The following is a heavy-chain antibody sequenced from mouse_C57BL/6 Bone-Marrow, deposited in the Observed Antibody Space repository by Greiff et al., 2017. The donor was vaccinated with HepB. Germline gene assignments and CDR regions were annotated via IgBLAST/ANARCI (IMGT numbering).Heavy chain of an antibody. CDR2: ISSGGSYT. CDR1: GFTFSSYG. CDR3: SGRITSVVRAMDY. V-gene: IGHV5-6*02. J-gene: IGHJ4*01. D-gene: IGHD1-1*01. Sequence: EVMLVESGGDLVKPGGSLKLSCAASGFTFSSYGMSWVRQTPDKRLEWVATISSGGSYTYYPDSVKGRFTISRDNTKNTLYLQMSSLKSEDTAMYYCSGRITSVVRAMDYWGQGTSVTVSS.